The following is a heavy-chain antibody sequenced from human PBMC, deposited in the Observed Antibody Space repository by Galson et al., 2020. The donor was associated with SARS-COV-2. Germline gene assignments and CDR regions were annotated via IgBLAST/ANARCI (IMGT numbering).Heavy chain of an antibody. J-gene: IGHJ4*02. CDR3: AGGLGATFDY. CDR1: GSTFSSYT. D-gene: IGHD1-26*01. CDR2: ISDSGGAT. Sequence: GGSLRPSCAATGSTFSSYTLTWVRQAPGKGLEWVADISDSGGATHYADSVKGRFTISRDNSRNTMYVQMNTLRADDTAVYNCAGGLGATFDYWGQGTLVTVS. V-gene: IGHV3-23*01.